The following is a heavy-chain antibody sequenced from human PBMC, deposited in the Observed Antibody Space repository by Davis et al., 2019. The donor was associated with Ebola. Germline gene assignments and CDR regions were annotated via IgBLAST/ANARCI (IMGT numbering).Heavy chain of an antibody. CDR1: GFTFSSYA. Sequence: PGGSLRLSCAASGFTFSSYAMHWVRQAPGKGLEWVAVISYDGSNKYYADSVKGRFTISRDNSKNTLYLQMNSLRAEDTAVYYCARDPAGTWYFDYWGQGTLVTVSS. J-gene: IGHJ4*02. V-gene: IGHV3-30-3*01. CDR2: ISYDGSNK. CDR3: ARDPAGTWYFDY.